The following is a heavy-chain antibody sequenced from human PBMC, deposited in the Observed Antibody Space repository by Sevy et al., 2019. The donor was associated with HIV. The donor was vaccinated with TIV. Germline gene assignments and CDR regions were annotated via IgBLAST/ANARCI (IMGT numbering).Heavy chain of an antibody. CDR1: GFTFSNYY. CDR3: AREGDWRYFDL. J-gene: IGHJ2*01. CDR2: ISSGGDTI. V-gene: IGHV3-11*01. Sequence: GGSLRLSCAASGFTFSNYYMTWIRQTPGKGLEWLSYISSGGDTIFYAHSVKGRFTSSRDNIKNSLYLQMNTLRAEDTALYYCAREGDWRYFDLWGRGTLVTVSS. D-gene: IGHD2-21*01.